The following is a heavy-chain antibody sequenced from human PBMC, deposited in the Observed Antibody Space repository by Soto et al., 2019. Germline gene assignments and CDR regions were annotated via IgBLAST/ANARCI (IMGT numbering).Heavy chain of an antibody. CDR2: IYYSGST. V-gene: IGHV4-31*03. Sequence: TLSLTCTVSGGSVKDGGYCWTWIRQKPGKGLKWIGYIYYSGSTYYNPSLKSRVTISVDTSKNQFSLKLSSVTAADTAVYYCARAAVAADGNWFDPWGQGTLVTVSS. CDR1: GGSVKDGGYC. CDR3: ARAAVAADGNWFDP. J-gene: IGHJ5*02. D-gene: IGHD6-13*01.